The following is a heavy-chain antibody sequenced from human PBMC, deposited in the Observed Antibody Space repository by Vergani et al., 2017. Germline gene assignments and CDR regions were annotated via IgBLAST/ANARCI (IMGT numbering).Heavy chain of an antibody. CDR3: ARDRDLYCRSTTSCHNWFDP. V-gene: IGHV5-51*01. J-gene: IGHJ5*02. CDR2: IYPGDSDT. Sequence: EVQLVQSGAEVKKPGESLKISCKGSGYSFTSYWIGWVRQMPGKGLEWMGIIYPGDSDTRYSPSFQGQVTISADKSISTAYLQWSSLKASDTAMYYCARDRDLYCRSTTSCHNWFDPWGQGSLVTVSS. CDR1: GYSFTSYW. D-gene: IGHD2/OR15-2a*01.